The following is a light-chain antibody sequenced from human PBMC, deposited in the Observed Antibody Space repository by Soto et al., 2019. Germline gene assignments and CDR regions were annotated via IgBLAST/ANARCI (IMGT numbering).Light chain of an antibody. CDR3: QQYNNWPPPLT. Sequence: EIVMTQSPATLSVSPGERATISCRASQSVSSNLAWYQQKPGQAPRLLIYGASTRATGIPARFSGSVSGTEFTLTISSLQSEDFAVYYCQQYNNWPPPLTFGGGTKVEIK. CDR1: QSVSSN. J-gene: IGKJ4*01. V-gene: IGKV3-15*01. CDR2: GAS.